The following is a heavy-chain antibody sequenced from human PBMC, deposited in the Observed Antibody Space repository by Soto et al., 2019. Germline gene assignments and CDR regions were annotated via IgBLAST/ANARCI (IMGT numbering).Heavy chain of an antibody. CDR2: ISGSSDTI. Sequence: EVQLVESGGGLVQPGGSLRLSCAASGFTLSSYNMNWVRQAPGKGLEWVSYISGSSDTIYYADSVKGRFTISRDNATNSLYLQMDSLRDEDTAVYSCARDHGGSTWFVGIYYYFGVDVWGQGTTVTVSS. CDR3: ARDHGGSTWFVGIYYYFGVDV. V-gene: IGHV3-48*02. J-gene: IGHJ6*02. D-gene: IGHD6-13*01. CDR1: GFTLSSYN.